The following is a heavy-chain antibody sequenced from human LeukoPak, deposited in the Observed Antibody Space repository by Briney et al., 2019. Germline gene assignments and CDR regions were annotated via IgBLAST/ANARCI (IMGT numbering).Heavy chain of an antibody. CDR2: ISADNGNT. Sequence: ASVTVSCTASGYTFTSYVISWVRQAPGQGLEWMGWISADNGNTNYAQKLQGRVTMTTDTSRSTAYMELRSLRSDDTAVYYCARGSATVVTGWFDPWGQGTLVTVSS. V-gene: IGHV1-18*01. CDR1: GYTFTSYV. D-gene: IGHD4-23*01. CDR3: ARGSATVVTGWFDP. J-gene: IGHJ5*02.